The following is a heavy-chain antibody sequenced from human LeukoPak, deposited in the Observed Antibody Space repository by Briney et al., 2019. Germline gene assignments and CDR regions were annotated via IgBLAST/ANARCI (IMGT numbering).Heavy chain of an antibody. CDR2: INYSGNF. J-gene: IGHJ4*02. D-gene: IGHD5-18*01. CDR1: GESFSHYY. CDR3: ARLAHGQLWLKNSFDY. V-gene: IGHV4-34*01. Sequence: SETLSLTCDVNGESFSHYYWSWIRQAPGKGLEWLGEINYSGNFNYNPSLKSRVTISADASKNLFSLKLTSVTAADTAVYYCARLAHGQLWLKNSFDYWGQGTLVTVSS.